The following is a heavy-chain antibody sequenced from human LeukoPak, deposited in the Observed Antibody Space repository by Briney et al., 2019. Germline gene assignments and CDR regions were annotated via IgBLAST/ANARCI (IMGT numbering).Heavy chain of an antibody. J-gene: IGHJ4*02. Sequence: GGSLRLSCAASGFTFSSYVMHWVRQAPGKGLQWVAFIRYDGSYKYYADSVKGRFTISRDNSKNTLYLQMNSLRAEDTAVYYCAKDPRSITMVRGPLDYWGQGTLVTVSS. V-gene: IGHV3-30*02. CDR2: IRYDGSYK. CDR1: GFTFSSYV. D-gene: IGHD3-10*01. CDR3: AKDPRSITMVRGPLDY.